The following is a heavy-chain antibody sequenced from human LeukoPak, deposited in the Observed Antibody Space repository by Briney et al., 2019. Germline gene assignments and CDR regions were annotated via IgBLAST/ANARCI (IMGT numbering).Heavy chain of an antibody. CDR2: INHSGST. D-gene: IGHD4-17*01. V-gene: IGHV4-34*01. CDR3: ARGLEGTVTTGDY. Sequence: SETLSPTCAVYGGSFSGYYWSWIRQPPGKGLEWIGEINHSGSTNYNPSLKSRVTISVDTSKNQFSLKLSSVTAADTAVYYCARGLEGTVTTGDYWGQGTLVTVSS. CDR1: GGSFSGYY. J-gene: IGHJ4*02.